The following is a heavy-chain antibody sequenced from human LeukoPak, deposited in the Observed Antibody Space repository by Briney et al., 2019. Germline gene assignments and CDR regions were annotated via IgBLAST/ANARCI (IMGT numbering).Heavy chain of an antibody. CDR3: ASDHPLGSLRYFDL. CDR1: GGSVSSGSYY. D-gene: IGHD7-27*01. CDR2: IYYSGST. Sequence: SETLSLTCTVSGGSVSSGSYYWNWIRQPPGKGLEWIGYIYYSGSTNYNPSLKSRVTISVDTSKNQFSLKLSSVTAADTAVYYCASDHPLGSLRYFDLWGRGTLVTVSS. V-gene: IGHV4-61*01. J-gene: IGHJ2*01.